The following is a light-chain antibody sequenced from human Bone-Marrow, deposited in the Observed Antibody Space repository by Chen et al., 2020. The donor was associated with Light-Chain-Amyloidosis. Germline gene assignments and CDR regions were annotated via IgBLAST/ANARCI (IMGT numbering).Light chain of an antibody. CDR1: QSVSSSY. J-gene: IGKJ4*01. V-gene: IGKV3-20*01. CDR3: QQYGSSPLT. Sequence: EIVLTQSPGTLSLSPGERATLSCRVSQSVSSSYLAWYQQKPGQAPRLLIYGASSRANGIPDRFGGSGSGTDFTLTISRLEPEDFAVYYCQQYGSSPLTFGGGTKVEIK. CDR2: GAS.